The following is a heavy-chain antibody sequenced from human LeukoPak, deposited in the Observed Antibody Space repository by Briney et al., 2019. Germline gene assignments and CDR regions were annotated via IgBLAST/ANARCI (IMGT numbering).Heavy chain of an antibody. CDR3: AREAIHYYYGMDV. CDR2: IIPIFGTA. Sequence: SVKVSCKASGGTFSSYAIRWVRQAPGQGLEWMGGIIPIFGTANYAQKFQGRVTITAGESTSTAYMELSSLRSEDTAVYYCAREAIHYYYGMDVWGQGTTVTVSS. CDR1: GGTFSSYA. D-gene: IGHD3-9*01. J-gene: IGHJ6*02. V-gene: IGHV1-69*13.